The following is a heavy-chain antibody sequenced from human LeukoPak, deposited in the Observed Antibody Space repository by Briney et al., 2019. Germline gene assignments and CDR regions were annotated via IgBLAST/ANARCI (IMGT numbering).Heavy chain of an antibody. V-gene: IGHV1-69*04. Sequence: SVKVSCKASGGAFSSYAITWVRQAPGQGLEWMGRIIPILDITNYAQKFQGRVTITADKSTSTAYMDLNSLRSEGTAMYYCARAGAAVTAMTYWGQGTLVTVSS. CDR3: ARAGAAVTAMTY. D-gene: IGHD2-21*02. CDR1: GGAFSSYA. CDR2: IIPILDIT. J-gene: IGHJ4*02.